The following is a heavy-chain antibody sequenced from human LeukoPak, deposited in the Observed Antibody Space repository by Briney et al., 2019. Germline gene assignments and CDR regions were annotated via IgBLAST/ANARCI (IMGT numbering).Heavy chain of an antibody. CDR1: GFSFSGHN. J-gene: IGHJ4*02. CDR3: ARDYLGFGESGFDY. Sequence: PGGSLRLSCAVSGFSFSGHNMNWVRQAPGKGLEWVASISSRSNYIYYADSLKGRFTVSRDNAGNSLFLQMTSLRAEDTAVYYCARDYLGFGESGFDYWGQGTLVIVSS. D-gene: IGHD3-10*01. V-gene: IGHV3-21*01. CDR2: ISSRSNYI.